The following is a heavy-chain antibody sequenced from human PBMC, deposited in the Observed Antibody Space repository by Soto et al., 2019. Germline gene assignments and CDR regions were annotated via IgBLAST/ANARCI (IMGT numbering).Heavy chain of an antibody. Sequence: GPSVKVSCKASGYTFTSYGISWVRQAPGKGLEWMGWISAYNGNTNYAQKLQGRVTMTTDTSTSTAYMELRSLRSDDTAVYYCARAEYCGGDCYPRFDPWGQGTLVTVSS. J-gene: IGHJ5*02. CDR1: GYTFTSYG. CDR3: ARAEYCGGDCYPRFDP. V-gene: IGHV1-18*01. CDR2: ISAYNGNT. D-gene: IGHD2-21*02.